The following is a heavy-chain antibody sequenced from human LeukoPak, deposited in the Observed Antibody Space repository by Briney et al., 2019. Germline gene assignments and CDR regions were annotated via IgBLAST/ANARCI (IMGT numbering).Heavy chain of an antibody. D-gene: IGHD3-10*01. V-gene: IGHV4-30-4*01. CDR3: AREIYSGWFGEVE. CDR2: IYYSGST. J-gene: IGHJ4*02. Sequence: PSQTLSLTCTVSGGSISSGDYYWSWIRQPPGKGLEWIGYIYYSGSTYYNPSLKSPVTISVDTSKNQFSLKLNSVTAADTAVYYCAREIYSGWFGEVEWGQGTLVTVSS. CDR1: GGSISSGDYY.